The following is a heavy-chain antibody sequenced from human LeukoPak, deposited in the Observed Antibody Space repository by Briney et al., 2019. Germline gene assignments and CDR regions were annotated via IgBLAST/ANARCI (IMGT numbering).Heavy chain of an antibody. J-gene: IGHJ4*02. Sequence: GGSLRLSCAASGFTFSSYSMNWVRQAPGKGLEWVSSISSSSNYIYYADSVKGRFTLSRDNAKNSLYLQMNSLRAEDTAVYYCAKASYGSGSYYTSLADWGQGTLVTVSS. V-gene: IGHV3-21*01. CDR3: AKASYGSGSYYTSLAD. CDR2: ISSSSNYI. CDR1: GFTFSSYS. D-gene: IGHD3-10*01.